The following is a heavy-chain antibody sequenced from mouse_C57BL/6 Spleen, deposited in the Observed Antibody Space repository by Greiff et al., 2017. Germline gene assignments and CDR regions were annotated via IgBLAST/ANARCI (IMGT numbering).Heavy chain of an antibody. J-gene: IGHJ4*01. V-gene: IGHV1-82*01. Sequence: VNLQESGPELVKPGASVKISCKASGYAFSSSCMNWVKQRPGQGLEWIGRIYPGDGDTNYNWKFKGKATITADKSSSTAYMQLSSLTSEDSAVYFCARCHYYSMDYWGQGTSVTVSS. CDR1: GYAFSSSC. CDR3: ARCHYYSMDY. CDR2: IYPGDGDT.